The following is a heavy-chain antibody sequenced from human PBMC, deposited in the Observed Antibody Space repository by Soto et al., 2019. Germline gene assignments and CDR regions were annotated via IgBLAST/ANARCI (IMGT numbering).Heavy chain of an antibody. Sequence: PGGSLRLSCAASGFTFSSYAMSWVRQAPGKGPEWVSGISASGVSTYYADSVKGRFTISRDNSENTLYLQMNSLRAEDTALYYCAKDRKTGSGWYWDYWGQGTLVTVSS. V-gene: IGHV3-23*01. D-gene: IGHD6-19*01. CDR1: GFTFSSYA. J-gene: IGHJ4*02. CDR3: AKDRKTGSGWYWDY. CDR2: ISASGVST.